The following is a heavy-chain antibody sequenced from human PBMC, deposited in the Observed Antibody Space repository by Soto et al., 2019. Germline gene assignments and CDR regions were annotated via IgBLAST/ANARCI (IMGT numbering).Heavy chain of an antibody. Sequence: GASLKISCKGSGYSFTSYWISWVRQMPGKGLEWMGRIDPSDAYTNYSPSFQGHVTISAEKSIITAYLQGSSLKASDTAMYYCAREQRTTVTTGGMDVWGQGTTVTVSS. CDR1: GYSFTSYW. CDR3: AREQRTTVTTGGMDV. D-gene: IGHD4-4*01. CDR2: IDPSDAYT. V-gene: IGHV5-10-1*01. J-gene: IGHJ6*02.